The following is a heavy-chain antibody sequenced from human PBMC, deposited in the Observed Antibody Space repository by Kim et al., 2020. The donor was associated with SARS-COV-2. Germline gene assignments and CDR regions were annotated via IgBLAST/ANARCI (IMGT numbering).Heavy chain of an antibody. CDR1: GFTFSSYG. CDR2: ISYDGSNK. V-gene: IGHV3-30*18. Sequence: GGSLRLSCAASGFTFSSYGMHWVRQAPGKGLEWVAVISYDGSNKYYADSVKGRFTISRDNSKNTLYLQMNSLRAEDTAVYYCAKALPELYYDFWSGYFSGDENYYYYGMDVWGQGTTVTVSS. CDR3: AKALPELYYDFWSGYFSGDENYYYYGMDV. J-gene: IGHJ6*02. D-gene: IGHD3-3*01.